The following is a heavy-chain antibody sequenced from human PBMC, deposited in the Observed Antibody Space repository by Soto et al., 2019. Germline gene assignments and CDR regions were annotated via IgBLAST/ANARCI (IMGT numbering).Heavy chain of an antibody. D-gene: IGHD3-10*01. CDR2: ISAYNGNT. Sequence: ASVKVSCKASGYTFTSYGISWVRQAPGQGLEWMGWISAYNGNTNYAQKLQGRVTMTTDTSTSTAYMELRSLRSDDTAVYYCARVWALPYYGSGSYYYYYMDVWGKGTTVTVSS. V-gene: IGHV1-18*01. CDR3: ARVWALPYYGSGSYYYYYMDV. J-gene: IGHJ6*03. CDR1: GYTFTSYG.